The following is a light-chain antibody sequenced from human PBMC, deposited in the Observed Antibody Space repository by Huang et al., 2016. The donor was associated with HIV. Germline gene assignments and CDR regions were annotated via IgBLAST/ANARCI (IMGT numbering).Light chain of an antibody. Sequence: DIQMTQSPSSLSASVGDRVTITCRASQGISHYLAWFQQKPGKVPNRLIDATSTLQSGVPSRFSGSGSGTEFTLTISSLQPEDVATYYCQKYNSAPYTFGQGTKLEIK. CDR2: ATS. V-gene: IGKV1-27*01. CDR3: QKYNSAPYT. CDR1: QGISHY. J-gene: IGKJ2*01.